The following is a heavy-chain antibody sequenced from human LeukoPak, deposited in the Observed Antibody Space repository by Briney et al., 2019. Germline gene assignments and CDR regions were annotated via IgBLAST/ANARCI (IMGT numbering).Heavy chain of an antibody. V-gene: IGHV3-30*02. D-gene: IGHD6-19*01. J-gene: IGHJ5*02. CDR3: AKGKGIAVAGIGWFDP. CDR1: GFTFSSYG. Sequence: GGSLRLSXAASGFTFSSYGMHWVRQAPGKGLEWVAFIRYDGSNKYYADSVKGRFTISRDNSKNTLYLQMNSLRAEDTAVYYCAKGKGIAVAGIGWFDPWGPGTLVTVSS. CDR2: IRYDGSNK.